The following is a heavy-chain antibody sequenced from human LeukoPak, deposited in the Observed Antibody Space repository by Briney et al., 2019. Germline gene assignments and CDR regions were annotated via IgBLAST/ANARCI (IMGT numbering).Heavy chain of an antibody. J-gene: IGHJ6*03. D-gene: IGHD3-10*01. Sequence: PGGSLRLSCAASGFAFNTYSMNWVRQAPGKGLEWVSFIFSSSTYIYYTDSVKGRFTISRDNAKNSLYLQMNSLRAEDTAVYYCARERHYGSGTYDYYFMDVWGKGTTVTISS. CDR1: GFAFNTYS. V-gene: IGHV3-21*01. CDR3: ARERHYGSGTYDYYFMDV. CDR2: IFSSSTYI.